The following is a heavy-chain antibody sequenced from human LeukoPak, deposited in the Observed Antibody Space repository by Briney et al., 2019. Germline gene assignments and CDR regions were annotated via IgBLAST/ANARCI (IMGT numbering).Heavy chain of an antibody. CDR1: GFTFSSYE. CDR3: VRKTVEAQNWFGP. V-gene: IGHV3-48*03. D-gene: IGHD1-26*01. J-gene: IGHJ5*02. CDR2: ISTSSATI. Sequence: GGSLRLSCAASGFTFSSYEMNWFRQAPGKGLEWLSYISTSSATIKYADSVKGRFTISRDNAKNSLYLQMNNLRAEDSAVYYCVRKTVEAQNWFGPWGQGTLVSVSS.